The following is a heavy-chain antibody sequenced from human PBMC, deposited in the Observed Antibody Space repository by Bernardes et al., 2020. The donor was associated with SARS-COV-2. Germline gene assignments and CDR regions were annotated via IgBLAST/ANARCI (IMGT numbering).Heavy chain of an antibody. Sequence: GSLRLSCAASGFTFSSYAMSWVRQAPGKGLEWVSAISGSGGSTYYADSVKGRFTISRDNSKNTLYLQMNSLRAEDTAVYYCAKDSITIFGVVTVQYGMDVWGQGTTVTVSS. CDR3: AKDSITIFGVVTVQYGMDV. CDR2: ISGSGGST. J-gene: IGHJ6*02. CDR1: GFTFSSYA. V-gene: IGHV3-23*01. D-gene: IGHD3-3*01.